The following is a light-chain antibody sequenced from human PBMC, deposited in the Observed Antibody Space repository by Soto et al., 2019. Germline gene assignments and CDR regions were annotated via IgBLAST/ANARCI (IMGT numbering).Light chain of an antibody. J-gene: IGKJ1*01. CDR1: QGISNY. CDR3: QKYNSVSRT. Sequence: DLQMTQSPSSLSASVGDRVTIACRASQGISNYVAWYQQKPGKVPKLLIYAASTLQSGVPSRFSGSGSGTDFTLTISSLQPEYVATYYCQKYNSVSRTFGQGTKVEIK. V-gene: IGKV1-27*01. CDR2: AAS.